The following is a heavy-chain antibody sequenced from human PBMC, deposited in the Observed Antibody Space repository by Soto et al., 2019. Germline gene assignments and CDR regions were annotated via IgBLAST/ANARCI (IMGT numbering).Heavy chain of an antibody. CDR1: GFTFSSYA. Sequence: GGSLRLSCAASGFTFSSYAMSWVRQAPGKGLEWVSTIGGSGANTYYADSVKGRFTISRDNSKNTLYLQMNSLRAEDTAVYYCAKARGSSTPAPGSYWGQGTLVTVS. D-gene: IGHD2-2*01. CDR3: AKARGSSTPAPGSY. V-gene: IGHV3-23*01. J-gene: IGHJ4*02. CDR2: IGGSGANT.